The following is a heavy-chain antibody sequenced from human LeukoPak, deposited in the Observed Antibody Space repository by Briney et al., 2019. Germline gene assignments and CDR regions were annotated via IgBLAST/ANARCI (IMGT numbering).Heavy chain of an antibody. Sequence: SETLSLTCTVSGGSISSYYWSWIRQPPGKGLEWIGYIYYSGSTTYNPSLKSRVTMSVDTSKNQFSLKLSSVTAADTAVYYCARDSGTTGEVKFDPWGQGTLDTVSS. CDR2: IYYSGST. J-gene: IGHJ5*02. V-gene: IGHV4-59*12. CDR1: GGSISSYY. D-gene: IGHD3-10*01. CDR3: ARDSGTTGEVKFDP.